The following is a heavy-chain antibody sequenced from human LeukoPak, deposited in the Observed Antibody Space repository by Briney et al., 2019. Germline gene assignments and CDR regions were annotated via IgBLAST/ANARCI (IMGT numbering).Heavy chain of an antibody. CDR3: AKGLYKGIRLWWIRAWFDP. J-gene: IGHJ5*02. V-gene: IGHV4-34*01. D-gene: IGHD5-18*01. Sequence: SETLSLTCAVYGGSFSGYYWSWIRQPPGKGLEWIGEINHSGSTNYNPSLKSRVTISVDTSKNQFSLKLSSVTAADTAVYYCAKGLYKGIRLWWIRAWFDPWGQGTLVTVSS. CDR1: GGSFSGYY. CDR2: INHSGST.